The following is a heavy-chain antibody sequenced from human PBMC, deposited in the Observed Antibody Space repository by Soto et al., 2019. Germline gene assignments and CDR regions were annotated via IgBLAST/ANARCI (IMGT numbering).Heavy chain of an antibody. CDR2: ISSSSSTI. CDR1: GFTFSSYS. D-gene: IGHD1-1*01. V-gene: IGHV3-48*01. CDR3: ARERLERRYYYYMDV. J-gene: IGHJ6*03. Sequence: GGSLRLSCAASGFTFSSYSMNWVRQAPGKGLEWVSYISSSSSTIYYADSVKGRFTISRDNAKNSLYLQMNSLRAEDTAVYYCARERLERRYYYYMDVWGKGTTVTVSS.